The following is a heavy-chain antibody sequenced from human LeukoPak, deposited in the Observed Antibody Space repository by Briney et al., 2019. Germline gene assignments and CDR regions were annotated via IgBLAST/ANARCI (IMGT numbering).Heavy chain of an antibody. CDR2: IYYSGNT. CDR1: GGSISSSSYY. Sequence: PSETLSLTYTVSGGSISSSSYYWGWIRQPPGKGPEWIGSIYYSGNTYHNPPLKSRVTISVDTSKNQFSLKLTSVTAADTAVYYCAAPGWRDLFDYWGQGTLVTVSS. V-gene: IGHV4-39*01. D-gene: IGHD6-19*01. CDR3: AAPGWRDLFDY. J-gene: IGHJ4*02.